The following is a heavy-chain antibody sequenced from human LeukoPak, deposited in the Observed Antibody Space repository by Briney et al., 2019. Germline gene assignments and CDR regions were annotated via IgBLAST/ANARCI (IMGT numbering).Heavy chain of an antibody. Sequence: PGGSLTLSCAASGFTFSSYSMNWVRQAPGKGLEWVSSISSSSSYIYYADSVKGRFTISRDNAENSLYLQMNSLRAEDTAVYYCARDGGDGYSHFDYWGQGTLVTVSS. CDR3: ARDGGDGYSHFDY. V-gene: IGHV3-21*01. CDR2: ISSSSSYI. J-gene: IGHJ4*02. CDR1: GFTFSSYS. D-gene: IGHD5-24*01.